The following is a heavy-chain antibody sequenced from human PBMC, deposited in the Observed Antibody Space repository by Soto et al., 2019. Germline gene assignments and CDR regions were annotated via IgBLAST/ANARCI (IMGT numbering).Heavy chain of an antibody. Sequence: EVHLLESGGGLVQPGGSLRLSCAASGFTFTSYAMTWVRQAPGKGLEWVSGISGSGGSTHYADSVKGRFTISRDSTKSTLYLQMNCLRAEDTAVYYCAKDRYCSSTSCYAGFDFWGQGTLVTVSS. J-gene: IGHJ4*02. CDR3: AKDRYCSSTSCYAGFDF. V-gene: IGHV3-23*01. D-gene: IGHD2-2*01. CDR2: ISGSGGST. CDR1: GFTFTSYA.